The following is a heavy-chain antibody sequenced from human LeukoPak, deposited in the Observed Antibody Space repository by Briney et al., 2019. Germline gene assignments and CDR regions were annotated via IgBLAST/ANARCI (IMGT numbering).Heavy chain of an antibody. CDR1: GFTFSSYW. Sequence: GGSLRLSCAASGFTFSSYWMSWVRQAPGKGLEWVANIKQDGSEKYYVDSVKGRFTISRDNAKNSLYLQMNSLRAEDTAVYYCARDWGTEYSSSSMLDPWGQGTLVTVSS. CDR3: ARDWGTEYSSSSMLDP. V-gene: IGHV3-7*01. J-gene: IGHJ5*02. CDR2: IKQDGSEK. D-gene: IGHD6-6*01.